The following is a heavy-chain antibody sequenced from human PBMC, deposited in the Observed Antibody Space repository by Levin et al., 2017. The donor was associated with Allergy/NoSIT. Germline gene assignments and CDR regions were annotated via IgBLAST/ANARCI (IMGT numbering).Heavy chain of an antibody. D-gene: IGHD2-15*01. CDR3: ARALLRGYSGGGI. Sequence: GESLKISCAASGFTFSSYSMNWVRQAPGKGLEWVSYISSSSSTIYYADSVKGRFTISRDNAKNSLYLQMNSLRAEDTAVYYCARALLRGYSGGGIWGQGTMVTVSS. CDR2: ISSSSSTI. CDR1: GFTFSSYS. J-gene: IGHJ3*02. V-gene: IGHV3-48*01.